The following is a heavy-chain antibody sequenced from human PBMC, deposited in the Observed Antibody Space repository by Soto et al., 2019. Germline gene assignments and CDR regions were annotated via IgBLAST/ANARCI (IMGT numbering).Heavy chain of an antibody. CDR1: GFTFSSYS. J-gene: IGHJ4*02. CDR2: ISSSSSYI. V-gene: IGHV3-21*01. D-gene: IGHD4-17*01. Sequence: EVQLVESGGGLVKPGGSLRLSCAASGFTFSSYSMNWVRQAPGKGLEWVSSISSSSSYIYYADSVKGRFTISRDNAKNSLYLQMNSLRAEDTAVYYCARAILHDYGDNFDYWGQGTLVTVSS. CDR3: ARAILHDYGDNFDY.